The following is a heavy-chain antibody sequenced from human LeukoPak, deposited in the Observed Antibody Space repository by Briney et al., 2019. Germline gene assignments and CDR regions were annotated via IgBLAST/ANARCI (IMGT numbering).Heavy chain of an antibody. CDR2: INHSGST. J-gene: IGHJ6*03. CDR3: ARRPYYDFWSGPSYYYYYYMDV. Sequence: NPSETLSLTCAVYGGSFSGYYWSWIRQPPGKGLEWIGEINHSGSTNYNPSLKSRVTISVDTSKNQFSLKLSSVTAADTAVYYCARRPYYDFWSGPSYYYYYYMDVWGKGTTVTVSS. D-gene: IGHD3-3*01. CDR1: GGSFSGYY. V-gene: IGHV4-34*01.